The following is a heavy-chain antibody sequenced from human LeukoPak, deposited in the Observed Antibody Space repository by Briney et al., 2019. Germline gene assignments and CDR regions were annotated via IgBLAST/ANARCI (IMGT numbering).Heavy chain of an antibody. Sequence: ASVKVSCKASGYTFTSYYMHWVRQAPGLGLEWMGIINPSGGSTSYAQKFQGRVTMTRDTSTSTVYMELSSLRSEDTAVYYCAREIPDVLRFLEWLGYGMDVWGQGTTVTVSS. CDR3: AREIPDVLRFLEWLGYGMDV. D-gene: IGHD3-3*01. J-gene: IGHJ6*02. V-gene: IGHV1-46*01. CDR1: GYTFTSYY. CDR2: INPSGGST.